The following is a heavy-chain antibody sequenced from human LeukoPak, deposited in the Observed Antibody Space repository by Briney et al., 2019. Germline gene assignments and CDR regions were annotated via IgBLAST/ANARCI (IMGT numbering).Heavy chain of an antibody. J-gene: IGHJ4*02. D-gene: IGHD6-13*01. CDR1: GFTFSSYW. Sequence: GGSLRLSCAASGFTFSSYWMSWVRQAPGKGLEWVANIKQDGSEKYYVDSVKGRFTISRDNSKNTLYLQMNSLRAEDTAVYYCAKVVIAAAGCFDYWGQGTLVTVSS. V-gene: IGHV3-7*03. CDR3: AKVVIAAAGCFDY. CDR2: IKQDGSEK.